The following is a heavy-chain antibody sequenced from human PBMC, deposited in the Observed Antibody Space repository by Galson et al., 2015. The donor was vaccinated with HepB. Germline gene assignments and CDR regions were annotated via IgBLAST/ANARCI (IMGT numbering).Heavy chain of an antibody. CDR2: ISGSGGST. V-gene: IGHV3-23*01. D-gene: IGHD2-2*01. CDR1: GFSFRSYA. CDR3: AKVEDTVVVPGAIGNDY. Sequence: SLRLSCAASGFSFRSYAMSWVRQAPGKGLKWVSTISGSGGSTYYTDSVKGRFTVSRDNSKKILYLQMNSLRAEDTAVYYCAKVEDTVVVPGAIGNDYWGQGTLVTVSS. J-gene: IGHJ4*02.